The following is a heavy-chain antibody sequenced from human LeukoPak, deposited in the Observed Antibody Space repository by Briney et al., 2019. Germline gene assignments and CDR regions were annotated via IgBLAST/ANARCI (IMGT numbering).Heavy chain of an antibody. CDR2: ISGSGGST. Sequence: GGSLRLSCAASGFTFSSYAMSWVRQAPGKGLEWVSAISGSGGSTYYADSVKGWFTISRDNSKNTLYLQMNSLRAEDTAVYYCAKDPTYVEYYYYYGMDVWGQGTTVTVSS. CDR1: GFTFSSYA. J-gene: IGHJ6*02. V-gene: IGHV3-23*01. CDR3: AKDPTYVEYYYYYGMDV. D-gene: IGHD3-16*01.